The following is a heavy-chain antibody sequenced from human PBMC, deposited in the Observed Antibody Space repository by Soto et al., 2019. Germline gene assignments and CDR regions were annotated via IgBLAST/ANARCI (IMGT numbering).Heavy chain of an antibody. CDR1: GFTFSKYD. J-gene: IGHJ4*02. V-gene: IGHV3-33*03. Sequence: GGSLRLSCTTSGFTFSKYDIHWVRQAPGKGLEWVADIWYDGSHKYFSDSVKGRFTISRDNSNNTVYLQMNSLRAEDTAVYYCADGGEWSFNFDYWGQGTLVTVSS. D-gene: IGHD2-8*01. CDR3: ADGGEWSFNFDY. CDR2: IWYDGSHK.